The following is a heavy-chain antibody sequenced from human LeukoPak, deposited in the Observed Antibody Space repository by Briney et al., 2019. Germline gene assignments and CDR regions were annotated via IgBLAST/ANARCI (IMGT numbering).Heavy chain of an antibody. Sequence: SETLSLTCTVSGGSISSYYWSWIRQPAGKGLEWIGRIYTSGSTNYNPSLKSRVTMSVDTSKNQFSLKLSSVTAADTAVYYCARDESSSWANWFDPWGQGTLVTVSS. CDR3: ARDESSSWANWFDP. V-gene: IGHV4-4*07. CDR2: IYTSGST. J-gene: IGHJ5*02. D-gene: IGHD6-13*01. CDR1: GGSISSYY.